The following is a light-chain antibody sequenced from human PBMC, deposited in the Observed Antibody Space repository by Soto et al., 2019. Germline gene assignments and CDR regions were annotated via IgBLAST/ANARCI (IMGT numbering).Light chain of an antibody. CDR1: SSDVGTYKF. J-gene: IGLJ3*02. CDR2: EGT. V-gene: IGLV2-23*01. CDR3: CSYAGTSFWV. Sequence: SALTQPASVSGSPGQSITISCTGTSSDVGTYKFVSWYQQHPGKVPTLMIHEGTKRPSGVSNRFSGSKSGNTATLTISGLQPEDEANDYCCSYAGTSFWVFGGGTKVTVL.